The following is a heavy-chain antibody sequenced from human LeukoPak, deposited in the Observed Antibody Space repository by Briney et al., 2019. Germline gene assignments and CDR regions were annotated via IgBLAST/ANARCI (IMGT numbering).Heavy chain of an antibody. CDR1: GYTFTDYH. CDR2: VDPEDGEA. Sequence: GASVKVSCKASGYTFTDYHMHWVQQAPGKGLEWMGRVDPEDGEAMYAEKFQGTVTITADKSTDTAYMELHSLRSADTAVYYCATRTNYDDTLYSRWGAFALWGQGTMVTVSS. V-gene: IGHV1-69-2*01. J-gene: IGHJ3*01. D-gene: IGHD3-22*01. CDR3: ATRTNYDDTLYSRWGAFAL.